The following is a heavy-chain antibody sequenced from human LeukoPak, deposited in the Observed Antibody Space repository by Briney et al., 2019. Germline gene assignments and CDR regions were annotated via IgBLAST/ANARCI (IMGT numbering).Heavy chain of an antibody. CDR2: MYYSGSP. Sequence: PSETLSLTCTVSGGSISSSTYYWGWIRQPPGKGLERIGSMYYSGSPSSNPSLKSRVTISLDSSKNQFSLKLSSVTAADTAVYYCARAHQRWLQLSSFDIWGQGTIVTVSS. CDR3: ARAHQRWLQLSSFDI. J-gene: IGHJ3*02. CDR1: GGSISSSTYY. V-gene: IGHV4-39*07. D-gene: IGHD5-24*01.